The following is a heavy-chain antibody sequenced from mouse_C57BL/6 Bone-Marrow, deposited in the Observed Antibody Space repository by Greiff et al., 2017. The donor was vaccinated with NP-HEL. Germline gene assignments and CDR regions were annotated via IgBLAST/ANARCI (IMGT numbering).Heavy chain of an antibody. CDR2: INPSTGGT. Sequence: EVQLQQSGPELVKPGASVKISCKASGYSFTGYYMNWVKQSPEKSLEWIGEINPSTGGTTYNQKFKAKATLTVDKSSSTAYMQLKSLTSEDSAVYYCARLRGGYWGQGTTLTVSS. CDR1: GYSFTGYY. V-gene: IGHV1-42*01. J-gene: IGHJ2*01. CDR3: ARLRGGY.